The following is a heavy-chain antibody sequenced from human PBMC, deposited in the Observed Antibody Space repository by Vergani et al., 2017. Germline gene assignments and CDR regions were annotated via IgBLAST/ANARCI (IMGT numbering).Heavy chain of an antibody. V-gene: IGHV3-21*01. D-gene: IGHD5-18*01. J-gene: IGHJ4*02. CDR1: GFDFTNSA. Sequence: EVQLVESGGGVVKPGGSLTISCATSGFDFTNSAMSWIRQAPGRGLQWVSSITRGSKSIYYADSVKGRFTITRDDVKKSLLLRMNNLKVDDTAIYYCARTRSPIAMSRQFEQWGQGTLVTVSS. CDR3: ARTRSPIAMSRQFEQ. CDR2: ITRGSKSI.